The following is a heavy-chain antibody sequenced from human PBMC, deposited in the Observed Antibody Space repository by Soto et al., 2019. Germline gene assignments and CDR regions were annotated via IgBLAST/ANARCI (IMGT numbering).Heavy chain of an antibody. CDR2: IYYSGTS. CDR1: GGSIRDDTYY. J-gene: IGHJ5*02. Sequence: SETRSLTCTVSGGSIRDDTYYWGWIRQPPGKGLEWIGSIYYSGTSSYNPSLESRVTMSVDTSKKQLSLRLRSVTATDTAVYYCARPHCTSPGCVPLAPWGHGTLVT. CDR3: ARPHCTSPGCVPLAP. D-gene: IGHD2-2*01. V-gene: IGHV4-39*01.